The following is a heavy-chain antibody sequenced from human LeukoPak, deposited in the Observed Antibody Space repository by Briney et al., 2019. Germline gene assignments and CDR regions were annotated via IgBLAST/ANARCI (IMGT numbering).Heavy chain of an antibody. CDR1: GGSISSYY. D-gene: IGHD2-2*01. Sequence: SETLSLTRTVSGGSISSYYWSWIRQPPGKGLEWIGYIYYSGSTNYNPSLKSRVTISVDTSKNQFSLKLSSVTAADTAVYYCARGLLPAAATFFDYWGQGTLVTVSS. CDR3: ARGLLPAAATFFDY. J-gene: IGHJ4*02. V-gene: IGHV4-59*01. CDR2: IYYSGST.